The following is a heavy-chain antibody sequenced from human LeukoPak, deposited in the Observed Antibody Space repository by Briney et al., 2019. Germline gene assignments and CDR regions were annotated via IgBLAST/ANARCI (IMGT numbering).Heavy chain of an antibody. CDR3: AKDPMIAVAGTFGFKNRNYYYYGMDV. CDR1: GFTFSSYG. V-gene: IGHV3-30*02. Sequence: PGGSLRLSCAASGFTFSSYGMHWVRQAPGKGLEWGAFIRYDGSNKYYADSVKGRFTISRDNSKNTLYLQMNSLRAEDTAVYYGAKDPMIAVAGTFGFKNRNYYYYGMDVWGQGTTVTVSS. CDR2: IRYDGSNK. D-gene: IGHD6-19*01. J-gene: IGHJ6*02.